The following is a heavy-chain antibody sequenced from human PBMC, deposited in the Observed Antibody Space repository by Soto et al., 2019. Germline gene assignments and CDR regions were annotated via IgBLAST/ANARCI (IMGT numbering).Heavy chain of an antibody. J-gene: IGHJ5*02. V-gene: IGHV3-33*01. D-gene: IGHD1-26*01. CDR1: GFSFRSYG. Sequence: QVQLVESGGGVVQPGRSLRLSCAASGFSFRSYGIHWVRQAPGKGLEWVAFIWFDGSKKYYADSAKGRFTISRDNSKNILYLQMNSLRDEDTAVYYCARVGGNHPSWFDPWGQGTLVSVSS. CDR2: IWFDGSKK. CDR3: ARVGGNHPSWFDP.